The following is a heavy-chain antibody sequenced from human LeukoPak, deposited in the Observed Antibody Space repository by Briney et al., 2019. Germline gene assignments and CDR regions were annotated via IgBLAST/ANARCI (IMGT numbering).Heavy chain of an antibody. CDR3: AAPAGAANWLDP. D-gene: IGHD1-26*01. CDR2: IWYDGSKT. Sequence: GGSLRLSCVATGITFSRYGMHWVRQAPGKGLERVAFIWYDGSKTYYGDSVKGRFTISRDNSKNTVYLQMSTLRADDTAVYYCAAPAGAANWLDPWGQGTLVTVSS. V-gene: IGHV3-30*02. CDR1: GITFSRYG. J-gene: IGHJ5*02.